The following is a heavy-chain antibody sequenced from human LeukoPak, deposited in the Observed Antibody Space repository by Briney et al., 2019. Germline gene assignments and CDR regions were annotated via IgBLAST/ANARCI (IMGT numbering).Heavy chain of an antibody. CDR3: ARDDVVVVGGSYFDY. CDR1: GFTFSSYS. V-gene: IGHV3-21*01. Sequence: GGSLRLSCAASGFTFSSYSMNWVRQAPGKGLEWVSSISSSSSYIYYADSVKGRFTISRDNAKNSLYLQMNSLGAEDTAVYYCARDDVVVVGGSYFDYWGQGTLVTVSS. J-gene: IGHJ4*02. CDR2: ISSSSSYI. D-gene: IGHD2-15*01.